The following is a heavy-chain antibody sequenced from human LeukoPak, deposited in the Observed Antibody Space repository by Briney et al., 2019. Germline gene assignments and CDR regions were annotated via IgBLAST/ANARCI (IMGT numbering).Heavy chain of an antibody. CDR1: GGSISSSSYY. D-gene: IGHD6-13*01. CDR3: ASWGAGYSSSWYRWFDP. J-gene: IGHJ5*02. V-gene: IGHV4-61*01. Sequence: PETLSLTCTVSGGSISSSSYYWSWIRQPPGKGLEWIGYIYYSGSTNYNPSLKSRVTISVDTSKNQFSLKLSSVTAADTAVYYCASWGAGYSSSWYRWFDPWGQGTLVTVSS. CDR2: IYYSGST.